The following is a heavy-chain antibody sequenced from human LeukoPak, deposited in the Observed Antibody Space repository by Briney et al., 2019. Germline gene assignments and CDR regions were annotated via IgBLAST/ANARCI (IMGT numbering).Heavy chain of an antibody. CDR1: GYIFTSYW. V-gene: IGHV5-51*01. Sequence: GESLKISCKGSGYIFTSYWIAWVRQMPGKGLEWMGIIYPGDSNIRYSPSFQGQVTISADKSISTAYLQWSSLKASDAAMYYCARRICSNGVCYDDYWGQGTLVAVSS. J-gene: IGHJ4*02. CDR3: ARRICSNGVCYDDY. D-gene: IGHD2-8*01. CDR2: IYPGDSNI.